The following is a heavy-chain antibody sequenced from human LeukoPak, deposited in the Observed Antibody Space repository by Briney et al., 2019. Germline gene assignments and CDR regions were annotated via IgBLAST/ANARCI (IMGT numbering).Heavy chain of an antibody. CDR1: GFTFSSYT. Sequence: PGGSLRLSCAASGFTFSSYTMNWVRQAPGKGREWVSYISSSSSTIYYADSVKGRFTISRDNAKNSLYLQMNSLRAEDTAVYYCARDIVVVPAAKEDYWGQGTLVTVSS. J-gene: IGHJ4*02. V-gene: IGHV3-48*01. CDR2: ISSSSSTI. D-gene: IGHD2-2*01. CDR3: ARDIVVVPAAKEDY.